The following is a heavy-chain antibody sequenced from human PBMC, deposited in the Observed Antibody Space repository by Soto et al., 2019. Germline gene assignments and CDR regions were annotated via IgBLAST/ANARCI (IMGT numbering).Heavy chain of an antibody. V-gene: IGHV1-2*04. CDR1: GYSFTGYY. J-gene: IGHJ6*02. Sequence: ASVKVSCKASGYSFTGYYMHWVRQAPGQGLEWMGWITPNSGGTNYAQKFQGWVTMTRDTSISTAYMELSRLRSDDTAVYYCARGRYYGSGSYYNVRYYYGIDVWGQGTTVTVSS. D-gene: IGHD3-10*01. CDR3: ARGRYYGSGSYYNVRYYYGIDV. CDR2: ITPNSGGT.